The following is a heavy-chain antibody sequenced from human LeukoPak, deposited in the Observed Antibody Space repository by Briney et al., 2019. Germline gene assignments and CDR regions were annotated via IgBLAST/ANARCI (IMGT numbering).Heavy chain of an antibody. J-gene: IGHJ6*03. CDR3: ARGNGDYVGYYYYYMDV. CDR2: ISAYNGNT. V-gene: IGHV1-18*01. D-gene: IGHD4-17*01. Sequence: ASVKVSCKASGYTFTSYGISWVRQAPGQGLEWMGWISAYNGNTNYAQKFQGRVTMTRDMSTSTVYMELSSLRSEDTAVYYCARGNGDYVGYYYYYMDVWGKGTTVTVSS. CDR1: GYTFTSYG.